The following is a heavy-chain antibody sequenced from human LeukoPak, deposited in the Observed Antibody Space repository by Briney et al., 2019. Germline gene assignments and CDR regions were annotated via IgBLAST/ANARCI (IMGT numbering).Heavy chain of an antibody. CDR3: AYLGLSSDWNDVPGPQIDH. J-gene: IGHJ4*02. CDR1: GFTFSSYG. Sequence: GGSLRLSCAASGFTFSSYGMHWVRQAPGKGLEWVAFIRYDGSNKYYADSVKGRFTISRDNSKNTLYLQMNSLRADDTAVYYCAYLGLSSDWNDVPGPQIDHWGQGTLVSVAS. D-gene: IGHD1-1*01. V-gene: IGHV3-30*02. CDR2: IRYDGSNK.